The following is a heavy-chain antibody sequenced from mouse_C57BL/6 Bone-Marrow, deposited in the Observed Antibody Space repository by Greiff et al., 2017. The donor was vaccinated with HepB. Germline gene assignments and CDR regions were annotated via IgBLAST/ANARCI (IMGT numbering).Heavy chain of an antibody. V-gene: IGHV1-81*01. CDR1: GYTFTSYG. CDR3: ARDEGNYGNDWYFDV. D-gene: IGHD2-1*01. J-gene: IGHJ1*03. Sequence: VKLMESGAELARPGASVKLSCKASGYTFTSYGISWVKQRTGQGLEWIGEIYPRSGNTYYNEKFKGKATLTADKSSSTAYMELRSLTSEDSAVYFCARDEGNYGNDWYFDVWGTGTTVTVSS. CDR2: IYPRSGNT.